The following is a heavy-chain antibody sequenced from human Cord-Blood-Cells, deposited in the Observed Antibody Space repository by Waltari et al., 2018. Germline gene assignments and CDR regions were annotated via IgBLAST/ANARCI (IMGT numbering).Heavy chain of an antibody. V-gene: IGHV3-30-3*01. CDR3: ARGWVEGATDY. J-gene: IGHJ4*02. Sequence: QVQLVESGGGVVQPGRSLRLSCAASGFTFSSYAMHWVRQAPGKGLEWVAVISYDGSNKYYADSVKGRFTISRDNSKNTLYLQMNSLRAEDTAVYYCARGWVEGATDYWGQGTLVTVSS. CDR2: ISYDGSNK. CDR1: GFTFSSYA. D-gene: IGHD1-26*01.